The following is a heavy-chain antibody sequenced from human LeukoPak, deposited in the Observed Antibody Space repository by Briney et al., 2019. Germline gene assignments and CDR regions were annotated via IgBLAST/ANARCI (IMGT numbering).Heavy chain of an antibody. Sequence: ASVRVSSMPSGYTLTDYYMYWVRQAPGQGVEWMGWINANSGGTNSAQKFQGRVTMTRDTSISTAYMELSRLRSDDTAVYYCYWSNYGMDVWGQGTTVTVSS. CDR3: YWSNYGMDV. CDR2: INANSGGT. V-gene: IGHV1-2*02. CDR1: GYTLTDYY. D-gene: IGHD1-1*01. J-gene: IGHJ6*02.